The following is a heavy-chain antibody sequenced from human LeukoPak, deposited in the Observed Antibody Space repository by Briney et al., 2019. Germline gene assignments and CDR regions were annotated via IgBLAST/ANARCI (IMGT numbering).Heavy chain of an antibody. CDR1: GASISGSGYY. CDR3: ASGISAFDI. Sequence: SETLSLTCTVSGASISGSGYYWGWIRQPPGKGLEWIGNIYDSGSTYYNASLQSRVTISPDKSKNQFSLTLSSVTAADTAVYYCASGISAFDIWGQGTMVTVSS. CDR2: IYDSGST. J-gene: IGHJ3*02. D-gene: IGHD1-26*01. V-gene: IGHV4-39*07.